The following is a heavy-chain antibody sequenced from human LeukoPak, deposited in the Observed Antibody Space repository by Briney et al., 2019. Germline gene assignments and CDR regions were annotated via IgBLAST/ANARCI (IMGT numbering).Heavy chain of an antibody. D-gene: IGHD1-26*01. CDR3: ARDGRYYYAFDI. V-gene: IGHV4-30-4*07. CDR2: IYYSGTT. J-gene: IGHJ3*02. Sequence: PSETLSLTCAVSGGSISSGTYSWSWIRQPPGKGLEWIGYIYYSGTTYYNPSLKSRVIISVDTSKNQFSLKLTSVTAADTAVYYCARDGRYYYAFDIWGQGTMVTVSS. CDR1: GGSISSGTYS.